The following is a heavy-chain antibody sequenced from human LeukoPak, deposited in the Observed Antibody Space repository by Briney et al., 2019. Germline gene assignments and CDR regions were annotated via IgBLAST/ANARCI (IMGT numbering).Heavy chain of an antibody. CDR3: ARRVREMATKKGMIDFDY. Sequence: PSETLSLTCTVSGGSISSSSYYWGWIRQPPGKGLEWIGSIYCSGSTYYNPSLKSRVTISVDTSKNQFSLKLSSVTAADTAVYYCARRVREMATKKGMIDFDYWGQGTLVTVSS. CDR2: IYCSGST. D-gene: IGHD5-24*01. J-gene: IGHJ4*02. V-gene: IGHV4-39*07. CDR1: GGSISSSSYY.